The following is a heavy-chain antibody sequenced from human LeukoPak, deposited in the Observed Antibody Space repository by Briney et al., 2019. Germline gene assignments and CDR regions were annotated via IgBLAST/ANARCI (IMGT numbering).Heavy chain of an antibody. CDR1: GFTFNDYA. D-gene: IGHD3-10*01. V-gene: IGHV3-30*18. CDR2: ISYDGSNK. Sequence: GGSLRLSCAASGFTFNDYAMHWVRQAPGKGLEWVSDISYDGSNKYYADSVKGRFTISRGNSKNTLYLQMNSLRAEDTAVYYCAKDYYGSGATPEAWGQGILVTVSS. J-gene: IGHJ5*02. CDR3: AKDYYGSGATPEA.